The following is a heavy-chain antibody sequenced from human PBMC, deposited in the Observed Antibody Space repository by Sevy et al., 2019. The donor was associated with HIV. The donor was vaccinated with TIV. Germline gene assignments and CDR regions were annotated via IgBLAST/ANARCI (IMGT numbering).Heavy chain of an antibody. D-gene: IGHD2-2*01. CDR2: ISYDGSNK. V-gene: IGHV3-30*18. J-gene: IGHJ6*02. CDR1: GFTFSSYG. CDR3: AKDKTYCSSTSCRVYYYYYGMDV. Sequence: GGSLRLSCAASGFTFSSYGMHWVRQAPGKGLEWVAVISYDGSNKYYADSVKDRFTISRDNSKNTLYLQMNSLRAEDTAVYYCAKDKTYCSSTSCRVYYYYYGMDVWGQGTTVTVSS.